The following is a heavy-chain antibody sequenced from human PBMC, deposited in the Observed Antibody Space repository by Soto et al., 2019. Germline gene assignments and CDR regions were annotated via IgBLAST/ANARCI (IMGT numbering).Heavy chain of an antibody. Sequence: GESLKISCKGSGYSFTSYCISWVRQAPGQGLEWMGWISAYNGNTNYAQKLQGRVTMTTDTSTSTAYMELRSLRSDDTAVYYCARSYDFWSGYYGFDYWGQGTLVTVSS. D-gene: IGHD3-3*01. CDR3: ARSYDFWSGYYGFDY. CDR2: ISAYNGNT. V-gene: IGHV1-18*01. CDR1: GYSFTSYC. J-gene: IGHJ4*02.